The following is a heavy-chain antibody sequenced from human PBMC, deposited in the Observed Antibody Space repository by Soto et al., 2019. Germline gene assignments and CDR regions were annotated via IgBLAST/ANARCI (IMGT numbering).Heavy chain of an antibody. J-gene: IGHJ5*02. CDR1: GGSFSGYY. V-gene: IGHV4-34*01. Sequence: TSETLSLTCAVYGGSFSGYYWNWIRQPPGKGLEWIGEIDHSGYTNYNPSLKSRVTISVDTSKNQFSLRLTSVTAADTAVYYCARARGWFVTPGQGTLVTLS. CDR3: ARARGWFVT. CDR2: IDHSGYT.